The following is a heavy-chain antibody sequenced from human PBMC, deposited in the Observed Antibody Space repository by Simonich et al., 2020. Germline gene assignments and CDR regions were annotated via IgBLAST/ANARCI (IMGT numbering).Heavy chain of an antibody. V-gene: IGHV4-34*01. D-gene: IGHD4-17*01. CDR1: GGSFSGYY. J-gene: IGHJ4*02. Sequence: QVQLQQWGAGLLKPSETLSLTCAVYGGSFSGYYGSWIRQPPGKGLEWIGEINHSGSTNYNPSIKSRVTISVDTSKNQFSLKLSSVTAADTAVYYCASGLLTTVTSPWIGWGQGTLVTVSS. CDR3: ASGLLTTVTSPWIG. CDR2: INHSGST.